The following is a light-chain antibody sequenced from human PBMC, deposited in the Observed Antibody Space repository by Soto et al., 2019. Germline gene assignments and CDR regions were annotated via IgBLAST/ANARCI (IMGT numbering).Light chain of an antibody. CDR1: QSVSSSY. CDR3: QQYGSSPWT. CDR2: GAS. J-gene: IGKJ1*01. V-gene: IGKV3-20*01. Sequence: EIVLTQSPGTLSLSPGERATLSCRASQSVSSSYLAWYQQKPGPAPRLLIYGASSMATGIPDRFSVSGSGTDVTLTISRLEPEDFAVYYCQQYGSSPWTFGQGTKVEI.